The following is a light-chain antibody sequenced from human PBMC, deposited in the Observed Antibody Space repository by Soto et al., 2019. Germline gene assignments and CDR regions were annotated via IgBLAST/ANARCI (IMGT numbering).Light chain of an antibody. CDR3: QQYDTYPRT. V-gene: IGKV1-5*01. CDR2: DAS. CDR1: QTINNW. J-gene: IGKJ1*01. Sequence: DIQMTQSPSTLSASVGARVTLTCRATQTINNWLAWYQQKPGRAPKVLIYDASSLESGVPSRCSGSGAATEFTLTISSLQPDESATYDCQQYDTYPRTFGQGTKV.